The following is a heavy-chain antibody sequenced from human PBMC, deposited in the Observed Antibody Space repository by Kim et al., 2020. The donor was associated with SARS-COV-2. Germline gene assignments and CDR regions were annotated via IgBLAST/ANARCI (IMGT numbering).Heavy chain of an antibody. CDR2: IGTTGDT. CDR1: GFTFSTYD. V-gene: IGHV3-13*04. D-gene: IGHD1-7*01. CDR3: TRGVNYVGSHYYAMDV. Sequence: GGSLRLSCGASGFTFSTYDMHWVRQVTGKGLEWVSSIGTTGDTYYSGSVKGRFTISREDAKDSLYLQLNSLRAGDTAVYYCTRGVNYVGSHYYAMDVWGQGTMVTVSS. J-gene: IGHJ6*02.